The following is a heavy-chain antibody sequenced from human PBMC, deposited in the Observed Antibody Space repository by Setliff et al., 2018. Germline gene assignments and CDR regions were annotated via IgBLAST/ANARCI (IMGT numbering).Heavy chain of an antibody. D-gene: IGHD5-18*01. J-gene: IGHJ4*02. CDR1: GFTFSSYS. V-gene: IGHV3-21*01. CDR3: ALHVRGYSYGYFDY. CDR2: ISSSSYI. Sequence: GESLKLSCAASGFTFSSYSMNWVRQAPGKGLEWVSSISSSSYIYYADSVKGRFTISRDNAKNSLYLQMNSLRAEDTAVYYCALHVRGYSYGYFDYWGQGTLVTVSS.